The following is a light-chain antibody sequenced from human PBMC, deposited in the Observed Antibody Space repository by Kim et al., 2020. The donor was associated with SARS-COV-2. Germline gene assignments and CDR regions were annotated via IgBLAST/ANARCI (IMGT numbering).Light chain of an antibody. CDR3: QAWDSGVV. Sequence: LGDKYACWYQQKPGQSPILVIYQDTKRPSGIPERFSGSKSGNTATLTISGTQAMDEADYYCQAWDSGVVFGGGTKLTVL. J-gene: IGLJ2*01. CDR1: LGDKY. CDR2: QDT. V-gene: IGLV3-1*01.